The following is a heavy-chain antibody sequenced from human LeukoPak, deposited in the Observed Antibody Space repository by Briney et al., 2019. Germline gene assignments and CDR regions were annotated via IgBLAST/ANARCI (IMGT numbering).Heavy chain of an antibody. Sequence: GRSLRLSCAASGFTFSSYAMHWVRQAPGKGLEWVAVISYDGSNKYYADSVKGRFAISRDNSKNTLYLQMNSLRAEDTAVYYCARGRGYGDDDYFDYWGQGTLVTVSS. V-gene: IGHV3-30*09. CDR3: ARGRGYGDDDYFDY. J-gene: IGHJ4*02. CDR1: GFTFSSYA. CDR2: ISYDGSNK. D-gene: IGHD4-17*01.